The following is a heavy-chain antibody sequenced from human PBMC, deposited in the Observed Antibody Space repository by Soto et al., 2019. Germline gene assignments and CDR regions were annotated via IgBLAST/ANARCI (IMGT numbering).Heavy chain of an antibody. CDR2: IYQSDSQT. CDR3: ARHGFYGDSSSNYFDP. Sequence: GESLRTSCNGSSYSFSNWWIACVLQMPGKGLEYMGIIYQSDSQTRYSPSFQGQVTISADKSISTAYLQWSSLKASDTAIYYCARHGFYGDSSSNYFDPWGQGTMVTVSS. J-gene: IGHJ5*02. V-gene: IGHV5-51*01. D-gene: IGHD4-17*01. CDR1: SYSFSNWW.